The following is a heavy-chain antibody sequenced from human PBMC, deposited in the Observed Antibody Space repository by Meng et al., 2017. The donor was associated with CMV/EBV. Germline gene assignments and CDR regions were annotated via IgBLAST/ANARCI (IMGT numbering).Heavy chain of an antibody. Sequence: YGGCFNGYYWRWRRQTTGKGLGWSGEINHSGSTNYNPSLKSRVTISVDTSKNQFSLKLSSVTAADTAVYYCATRLVPATEYNWFDPWGQGTLVTVSS. CDR3: ATRLVPATEYNWFDP. V-gene: IGHV4-34*01. D-gene: IGHD2-2*01. CDR1: GGCFNGYY. CDR2: INHSGST. J-gene: IGHJ5*02.